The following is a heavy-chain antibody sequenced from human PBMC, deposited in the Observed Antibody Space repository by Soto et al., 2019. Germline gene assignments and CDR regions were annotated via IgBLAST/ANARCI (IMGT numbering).Heavy chain of an antibody. V-gene: IGHV4-31*03. CDR1: GGSISSGGYY. Sequence: QVQLQESGPGLVKPSQTLSLTCTVSGGSISSGGYYWSWIRQHPGKGLEWIGYIYYSGSTYYNPSLKSRVTISVDTSKNQFSLKLSSVTAADTAVYYCARALNPSGSDYYYYGMDVWGQGTTVTVSS. D-gene: IGHD3-22*01. CDR2: IYYSGST. CDR3: ARALNPSGSDYYYYGMDV. J-gene: IGHJ6*02.